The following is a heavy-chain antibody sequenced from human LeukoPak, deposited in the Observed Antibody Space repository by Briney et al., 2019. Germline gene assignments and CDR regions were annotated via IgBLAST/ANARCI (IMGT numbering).Heavy chain of an antibody. V-gene: IGHV1-2*02. CDR1: GYTFTGYY. D-gene: IGHD2-2*01. CDR2: INPNSGGT. CDR3: ARDSVGQLLFSITTYYFDY. Sequence: ASVKVSCKASGYTFTGYYMHWVRQAPGQGLEWMGWINPNSGGTNYAQKFQGRVNMTRDTSISTANMELSRLRSEDTAVYYCARDSVGQLLFSITTYYFDYWGQGTLVTVSS. J-gene: IGHJ4*02.